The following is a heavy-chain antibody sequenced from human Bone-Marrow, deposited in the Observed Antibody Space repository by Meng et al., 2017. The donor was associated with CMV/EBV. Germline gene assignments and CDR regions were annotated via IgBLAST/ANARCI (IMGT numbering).Heavy chain of an antibody. CDR2: IYSGGST. V-gene: IGHV3-53*05. D-gene: IGHD4/OR15-4a*01. CDR3: AKSGSNDY. CDR1: GFTVSSNY. Sequence: GESLKISCAASGFTVSSNYMSWVRQAPGKGLEWVSVIYSGGSTYYADSVKGRFTISRDNSKNTLYLQMNSLRAEDTAVYYCAKSGSNDYWGQGTLVTVSS. J-gene: IGHJ4*02.